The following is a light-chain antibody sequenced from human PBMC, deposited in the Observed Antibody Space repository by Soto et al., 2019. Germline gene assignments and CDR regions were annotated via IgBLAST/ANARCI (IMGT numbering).Light chain of an antibody. CDR1: QTISSW. J-gene: IGKJ1*01. Sequence: DIQMTQSPSTLSGSVGDRVAITCRASQTISSWLAWYQQKPGKAPKLLIYKASTLKSGVPSRFSGSGSGTEFTLTIGSLQPDDFAPYYCQQYSTYTQRTVGQGAQVDIK. CDR3: QQYSTYTQRT. V-gene: IGKV1-5*03. CDR2: KAS.